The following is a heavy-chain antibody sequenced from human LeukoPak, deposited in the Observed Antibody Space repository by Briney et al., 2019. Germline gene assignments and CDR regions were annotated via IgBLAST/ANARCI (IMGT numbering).Heavy chain of an antibody. Sequence: SETLSLTCTVSGGSISITSYYWGWIRQPPGKGLEWIGSMYSSGSTYYNPSLKSRVTISVDTSKNQFSLKLSSVTAADTAVYYCARVRRGMGYYYDSSGITTAPFDYWGQGTLVTVSS. D-gene: IGHD3-22*01. CDR1: GGSISITSYY. CDR2: MYSSGST. CDR3: ARVRRGMGYYYDSSGITTAPFDY. V-gene: IGHV4-39*07. J-gene: IGHJ4*02.